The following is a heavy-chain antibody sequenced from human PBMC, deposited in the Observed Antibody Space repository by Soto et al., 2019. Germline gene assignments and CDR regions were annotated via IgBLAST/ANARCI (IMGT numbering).Heavy chain of an antibody. J-gene: IGHJ4*02. Sequence: GGSLILSCAASGFTFSSYSMNWVRQAPGKGLEWVSYISSSSSTIYYADSVKGRFTISRDNAKNSLYLQMNSLRAEDTAVYYCARMVYVMITFGGVIGPFDYWGQGTLVTVSS. CDR2: ISSSSSTI. CDR3: ARMVYVMITFGGVIGPFDY. CDR1: GFTFSSYS. D-gene: IGHD3-16*02. V-gene: IGHV3-48*01.